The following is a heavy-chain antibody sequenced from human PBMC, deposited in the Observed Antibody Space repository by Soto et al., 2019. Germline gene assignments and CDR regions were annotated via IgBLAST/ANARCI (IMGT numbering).Heavy chain of an antibody. V-gene: IGHV1-8*01. CDR1: GYTFTSYD. CDR3: ARVKNDDILTGYSPFWFDP. CDR2: MNPNSGNT. J-gene: IGHJ5*02. D-gene: IGHD3-9*01. Sequence: ASVKVSCKASGYTFTSYDINWVRQATGQGLEWKGWMNPNSGNTGYAQKFQGRVTMTRNTSISTAYMELSSLRSEDTAVYYCARVKNDDILTGYSPFWFDPWGQGTLVTVSS.